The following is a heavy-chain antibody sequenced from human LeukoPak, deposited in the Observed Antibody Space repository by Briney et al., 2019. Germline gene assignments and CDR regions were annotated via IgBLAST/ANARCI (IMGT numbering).Heavy chain of an antibody. V-gene: IGHV3-74*01. CDR2: IHKDGSDT. CDR1: GFTFSSYA. Sequence: GGSLRLSCAASGFTFSSYAMSWVRQAPGKGLVWVARIHKDGSDTSYADSVKGRFTISRDNLKNTLHLQMNSLRAEDTAVYFCARLHFRSWGGFDYWGHGTLVTVSS. D-gene: IGHD3-16*01. J-gene: IGHJ4*01. CDR3: ARLHFRSWGGFDY.